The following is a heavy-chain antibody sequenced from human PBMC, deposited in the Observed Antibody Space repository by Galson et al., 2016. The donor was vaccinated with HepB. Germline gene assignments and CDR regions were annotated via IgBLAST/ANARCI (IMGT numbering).Heavy chain of an antibody. CDR1: GYTFTSYG. CDR2: INAGNGDT. Sequence: SVKVSCKASGYTFTSYGMHWVRQAPGQRLEWMGWINAGNGDTKYSQKFQGRVTISRDISASTAYMELSSLRSEDTAVYYCARTLYASGSYHFDYWGQGTLVT. CDR3: ARTLYASGSYHFDY. V-gene: IGHV1-3*01. J-gene: IGHJ4*02. D-gene: IGHD3-10*01.